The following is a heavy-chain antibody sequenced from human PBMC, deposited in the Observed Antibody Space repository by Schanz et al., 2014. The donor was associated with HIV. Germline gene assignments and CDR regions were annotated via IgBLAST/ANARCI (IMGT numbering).Heavy chain of an antibody. J-gene: IGHJ4*02. CDR1: GFTFSSYG. Sequence: QVQLVESGGGVVQPGRSLRLSCAASGFTFSSYGMHWVRQAPGKGLEWVAVIWYDGSNKYYADSVKGRFTTSRDNSENTLYLQMNSLRAEDTAVYYCARAPSDFWMAYFDYWGQGTLVTVSS. CDR2: IWYDGSNK. V-gene: IGHV3-33*01. CDR3: ARAPSDFWMAYFDY. D-gene: IGHD3-3*01.